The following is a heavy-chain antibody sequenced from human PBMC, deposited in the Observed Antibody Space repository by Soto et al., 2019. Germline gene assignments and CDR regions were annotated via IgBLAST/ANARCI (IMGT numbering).Heavy chain of an antibody. Sequence: HVQLVQCGAEVKTPGASVKVSCRTSGYSFSNYGISWVRQAPGQGLEWMGWIGPYDRKTDYAQNFQGRVTMTADTSTSTAYMELRSLRSDDTAVYYCARYPSGVVVPAASDSWGQGTLVTVPS. CDR2: IGPYDRKT. CDR3: ARYPSGVVVPAASDS. J-gene: IGHJ4*02. CDR1: GYSFSNYG. V-gene: IGHV1-18*01. D-gene: IGHD2-2*01.